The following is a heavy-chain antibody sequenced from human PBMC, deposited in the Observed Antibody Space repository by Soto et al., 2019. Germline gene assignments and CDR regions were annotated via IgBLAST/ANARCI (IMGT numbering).Heavy chain of an antibody. CDR2: INHSGST. Sequence: QVQLQQWGAGLLKPSETLSLTCAVYGGSFSGYYWSWIRQPPGKGLEWIGEINHSGSTNYNPSLKSRVTISVDTSKNQFSLKLSSVTAADTAVYYCARGSTTVTTWAYFDYWGQGTLVTVSS. CDR3: ARGSTTVTTWAYFDY. J-gene: IGHJ4*02. D-gene: IGHD4-4*01. CDR1: GGSFSGYY. V-gene: IGHV4-34*01.